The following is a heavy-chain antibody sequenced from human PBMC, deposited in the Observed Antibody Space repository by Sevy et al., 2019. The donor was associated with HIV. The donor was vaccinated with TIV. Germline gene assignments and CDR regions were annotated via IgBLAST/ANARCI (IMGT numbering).Heavy chain of an antibody. CDR3: AGENAWGRGYS. V-gene: IGHV4-59*08. CDR2: IYYNGHI. J-gene: IGHJ4*02. CDR1: GGSITSLY. D-gene: IGHD1-26*01. Sequence: SETLSLTCTVSGGSITSLYWNWIRQPPGKGLEWIANIYYNGHINYNPSLKSRVTLSLVKSTNQFSLRLSSVTAADTAMYYCAGENAWGRGYSWGQGTLVTVSS.